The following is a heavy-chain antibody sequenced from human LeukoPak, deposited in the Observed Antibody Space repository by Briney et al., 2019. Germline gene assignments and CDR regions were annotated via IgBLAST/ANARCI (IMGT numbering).Heavy chain of an antibody. Sequence: GGSLRLSCAASGFTFRSYSMKWVRQAPGKVLEWVSSISSSSRYIYYADSVKGRFTISRDNAKNSLYLQMNSLRAEDTAVYYCAHGAMYQLDYWGQGTLVTVSS. D-gene: IGHD2-2*01. CDR2: ISSSSRYI. V-gene: IGHV3-21*04. J-gene: IGHJ4*02. CDR3: AHGAMYQLDY. CDR1: GFTFRSYS.